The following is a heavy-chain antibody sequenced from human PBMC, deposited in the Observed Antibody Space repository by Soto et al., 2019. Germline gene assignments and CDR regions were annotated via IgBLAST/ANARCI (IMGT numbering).Heavy chain of an antibody. V-gene: IGHV1-2*04. J-gene: IGHJ6*02. CDR3: ARGDSTDCSNGVCSFFYNHDMDV. CDR2: INPKSGGT. CDR1: GYTFTGYY. D-gene: IGHD2-8*01. Sequence: ASVKVSCKASGYTFTGYYMHWVRQAPGQGLEWLGRINPKSGGTSTAQKFQGWVTMTTDASISTASMELTRLTSDDTAIYYCARGDSTDCSNGVCSFFYNHDMDVWGQGTTVTVSS.